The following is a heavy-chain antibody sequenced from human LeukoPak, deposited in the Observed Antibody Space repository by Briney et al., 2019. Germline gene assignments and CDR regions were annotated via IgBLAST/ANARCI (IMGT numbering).Heavy chain of an antibody. CDR1: GFTVSSNY. D-gene: IGHD1-26*01. CDR2: IYSGGRT. V-gene: IGHV3-53*01. CDR3: ARSPDGLMGATSD. Sequence: GGSLRLSCAASGFTVSSNYMSWVRQVPGTGLEWVSVIYSGGRTYYADSVKGRFTISRDNSKNTLYLQMNSLRAEDAAVYYCARSPDGLMGATSDWGQGALVTVSS. J-gene: IGHJ4*02.